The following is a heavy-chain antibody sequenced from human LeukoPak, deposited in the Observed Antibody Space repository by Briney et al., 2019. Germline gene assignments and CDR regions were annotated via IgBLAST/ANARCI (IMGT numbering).Heavy chain of an antibody. Sequence: PSETLSLTCAVYGGSFSGYYWGWIRQPPGKGLEWIGEINHIGSTNSNPFLKSRLSISVDTSKNHFFLKLSSVTAADTAVYCCAANMGMGSRWGQGTLVTVSS. CDR3: AANMGMGSR. D-gene: IGHD7-27*01. V-gene: IGHV4-34*01. CDR1: GGSFSGYY. CDR2: INHIGST. J-gene: IGHJ4*02.